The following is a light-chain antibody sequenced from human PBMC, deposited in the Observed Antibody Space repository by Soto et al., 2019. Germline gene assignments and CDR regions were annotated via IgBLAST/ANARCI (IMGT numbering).Light chain of an antibody. V-gene: IGKV3-15*01. J-gene: IGKJ1*01. CDR3: QQYNNWPVE. CDR1: QSVSSN. CDR2: GAS. Sequence: EIVMTQSPATLSVSPGERATLSCRASQSVSSNLAWYQQKPGQAPRLLIYGASTRATGIPARFSGNGSGTEFTLTISSLQSEDFAVYYCQQYNNWPVEFGQGTKVEIK.